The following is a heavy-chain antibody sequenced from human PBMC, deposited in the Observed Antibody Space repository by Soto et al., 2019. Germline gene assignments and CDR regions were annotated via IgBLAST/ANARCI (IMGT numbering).Heavy chain of an antibody. V-gene: IGHV3-30-3*01. CDR1: GFTFSSYA. J-gene: IGHJ4*02. CDR2: ISYDGSNK. Sequence: GGSLRLSCAASGFTFSSYAMHWVRQAPGKGLEWVAVISYDGSNKYYADSVKGRFTISRDNSKNTLYLQMNSLRAEDTAVYYCAREKYGDSGYFDYWGQGTLVTVSS. CDR3: AREKYGDSGYFDY. D-gene: IGHD4-17*01.